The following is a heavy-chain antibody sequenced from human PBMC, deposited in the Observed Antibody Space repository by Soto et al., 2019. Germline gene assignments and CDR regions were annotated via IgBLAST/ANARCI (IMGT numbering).Heavy chain of an antibody. Sequence: QVQLQESGPGLVKPSQTLSLTCTVSGDSVSGGYYWSWVRQRPRKGLEWIGYVSPIGTPYYSPSLNSRVSISIDTSKNQSSLEVRSVTAADTAVYYCARDRGSYGMDVWGQGTTVTVSS. CDR1: GDSVSGGYY. J-gene: IGHJ6*02. V-gene: IGHV4-31*03. CDR2: VSPIGTP. CDR3: ARDRGSYGMDV.